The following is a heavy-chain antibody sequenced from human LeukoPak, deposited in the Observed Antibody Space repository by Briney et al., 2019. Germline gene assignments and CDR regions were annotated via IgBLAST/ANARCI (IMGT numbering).Heavy chain of an antibody. Sequence: SETLSLTCTVSGGSISDYYWSWIRQPPGKGLEWIGYISSSGSTNYNASLKSRVTVSVDTSMNQLSLRLTSVTAADTAVYYCARHDYGSGSYLDHWGQGTLVTVSS. V-gene: IGHV4-59*08. D-gene: IGHD3-10*01. CDR3: ARHDYGSGSYLDH. CDR2: ISSSGST. CDR1: GGSISDYY. J-gene: IGHJ4*02.